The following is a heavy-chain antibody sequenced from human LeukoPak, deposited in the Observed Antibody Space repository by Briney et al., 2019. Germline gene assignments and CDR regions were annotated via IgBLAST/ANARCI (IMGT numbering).Heavy chain of an antibody. CDR2: IYYSGST. D-gene: IGHD2-15*01. CDR1: GGSVSSSSYY. J-gene: IGHJ4*02. Sequence: SSETLSLTCSVSGGSVSSSSYYWGWIRQPPGKGLEWIGTIYYSGSTYYNPSLKSRVTISVDTSKNQFSLKLSSVTAADTAVYYCARRGGYCSGGSCYSWGYWGQGTLVTVSS. CDR3: ARRGGYCSGGSCYSWGY. V-gene: IGHV4-39*01.